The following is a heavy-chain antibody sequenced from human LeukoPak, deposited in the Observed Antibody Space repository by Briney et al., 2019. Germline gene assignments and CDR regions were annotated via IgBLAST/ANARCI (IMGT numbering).Heavy chain of an antibody. CDR1: GFTFNTYA. Sequence: GVLRLSCAASGFTFNTYAMSWVRQAPGKGLEWVANIKQDGSEKYYVDSVKGRFTIFRDNAKNSLYLQMNSLRAEDTAVYYCARVSSSWYEGNWFDPWGQGTLVTVSS. CDR2: IKQDGSEK. V-gene: IGHV3-7*01. J-gene: IGHJ5*02. D-gene: IGHD6-13*01. CDR3: ARVSSSWYEGNWFDP.